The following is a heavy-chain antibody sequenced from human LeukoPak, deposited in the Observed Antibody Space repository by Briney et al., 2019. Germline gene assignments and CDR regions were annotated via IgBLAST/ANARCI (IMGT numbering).Heavy chain of an antibody. CDR1: GVTFSTDA. CDR2: ISSSGGST. J-gene: IGHJ4*02. D-gene: IGHD1-20*01. CDR3: AKVPYNWNPGDY. Sequence: PGASLRLSCAASGVTFSTDAISTVPQAPGKEPLWVSAISSSGGSTYYPDSVKCRFTISRDNSKNTLYLQMNSLRAEDTAVYYCAKVPYNWNPGDYWGQGTLVTVSS. V-gene: IGHV3-23*01.